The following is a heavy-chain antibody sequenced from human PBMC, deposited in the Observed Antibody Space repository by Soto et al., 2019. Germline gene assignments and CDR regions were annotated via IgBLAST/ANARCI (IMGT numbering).Heavy chain of an antibody. CDR1: GGSMSSYY. J-gene: IGHJ5*02. CDR2: VYSSGVT. Sequence: SETLSLTCTVSGGSMSSYYCTWIRQPAWKGLEWIGRVYSSGVTHYNPSLKSRVTISLDTSKNQFSLRLLSVTDADTAVYYCAQGQRFCEWFDPWGQGTLVTVYS. D-gene: IGHD3-3*01. CDR3: AQGQRFCEWFDP. V-gene: IGHV4-4*07.